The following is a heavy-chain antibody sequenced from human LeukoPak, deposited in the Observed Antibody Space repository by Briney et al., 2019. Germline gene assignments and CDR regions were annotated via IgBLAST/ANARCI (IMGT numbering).Heavy chain of an antibody. CDR2: IYYSGST. Sequence: SETLSLTCAVSGASITSYYWSWIRQPPGKGLEWIGYIYYSGSTNYNPSLKSRATMSVDTSKNEFSLKLSSVTTADTAVYYCATRRIAVAAPFDYWGQGTLVTVSS. CDR3: ATRRIAVAAPFDY. D-gene: IGHD6-19*01. CDR1: GASITSYY. J-gene: IGHJ4*02. V-gene: IGHV4-59*01.